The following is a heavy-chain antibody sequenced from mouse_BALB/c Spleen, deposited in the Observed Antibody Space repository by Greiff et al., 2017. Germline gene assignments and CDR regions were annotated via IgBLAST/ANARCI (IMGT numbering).Heavy chain of an antibody. V-gene: IGHV5-12-2*01. CDR1: GFTFSSYT. Sequence: EVKLVESGGGLVQPGGSLKLSCAASGFTFSSYTMSWVRQTPEKRLEWVAYISNGGGSTYYPDTVKGRFTISRDNAKNTLYLQMSSLKSEDTAMYYCARLGLRRRDYFDYWGQGTTLTVSS. CDR2: ISNGGGST. CDR3: ARLGLRRRDYFDY. D-gene: IGHD2-4*01. J-gene: IGHJ2*01.